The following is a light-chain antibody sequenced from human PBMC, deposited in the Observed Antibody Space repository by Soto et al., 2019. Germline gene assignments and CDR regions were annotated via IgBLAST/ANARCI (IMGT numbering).Light chain of an antibody. Sequence: QSVLTQPPSVSGAPGQRVTSSCTGNSSNSGAGFDVHRYQQLPGTAPRLLIYGHKNRPSGVPDRFSGSKSGTSASLAITGLQAEDEADYYCQSYDSSLSGSYVFGTGTKVTVL. V-gene: IGLV1-40*01. CDR1: SSNSGAGFD. J-gene: IGLJ1*01. CDR2: GHK. CDR3: QSYDSSLSGSYV.